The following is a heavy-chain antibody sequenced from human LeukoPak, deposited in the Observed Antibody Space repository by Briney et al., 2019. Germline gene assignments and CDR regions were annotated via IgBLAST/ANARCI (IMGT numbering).Heavy chain of an antibody. D-gene: IGHD3-10*01. CDR2: IYYSGST. V-gene: IGHV4-59*08. Sequence: SETLSLTCTVSGGSISSYYWSWIRQPPGKGLEWIGYIYYSGSTNYNPSLKSRVTISVDTSKNQFSLKLSSVTAADTAVYYCARHGDLGDSDAFDIWGQGTMVTVSS. CDR1: GGSISSYY. J-gene: IGHJ3*02. CDR3: ARHGDLGDSDAFDI.